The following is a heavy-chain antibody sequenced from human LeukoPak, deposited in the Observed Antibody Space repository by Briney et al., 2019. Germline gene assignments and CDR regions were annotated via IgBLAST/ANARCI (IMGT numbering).Heavy chain of an antibody. V-gene: IGHV4-31*01. J-gene: IGHJ3*02. CDR3: ARDRDIVGATRGRAFDI. D-gene: IGHD1-26*01. CDR2: IYYSGST. Sequence: PSETLSLTCTVSGGSISSGGYYWSWIRQHPGKGLEWIGYIYYSGSTYYNPSLKSQVTISVDTSKNQFSLKLSSVTAADTAVYYCARDRDIVGATRGRAFDIWGQGTMVTVSS. CDR1: GGSISSGGYY.